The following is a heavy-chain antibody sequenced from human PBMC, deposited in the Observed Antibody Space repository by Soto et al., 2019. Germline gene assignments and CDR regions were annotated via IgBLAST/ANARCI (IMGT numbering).Heavy chain of an antibody. CDR2: FGGGAGRT. D-gene: IGHD3-10*01. CDR1: GFTFSRFP. V-gene: IGHV3-23*01. Sequence: WGSLRLSCAASGFTFSRFPMSWVRQAPGKGLEWVSGFGGGAGRTFYADSVKGRCTISRDTSKDTLFLQLNSLTAEDTGVYYCAKSRSSFFYYGLDVWGQGTTVTVSS. J-gene: IGHJ6*02. CDR3: AKSRSSFFYYGLDV.